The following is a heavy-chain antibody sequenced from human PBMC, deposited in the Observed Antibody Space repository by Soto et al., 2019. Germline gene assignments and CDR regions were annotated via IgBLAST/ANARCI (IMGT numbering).Heavy chain of an antibody. CDR1: GVTVSSSA. D-gene: IGHD2-15*01. Sequence: PGGSLRHSCAPSGVTVSSSAMSWVRQDPGKGLEWVSAISGSGGSTYYADSVKGRFTISRDNSKNTLYLQMNSLRAEDTAVYYCAKRGSGSDAFDIWGQGTMVTVSS. CDR3: AKRGSGSDAFDI. CDR2: ISGSGGST. V-gene: IGHV3-23*01. J-gene: IGHJ3*02.